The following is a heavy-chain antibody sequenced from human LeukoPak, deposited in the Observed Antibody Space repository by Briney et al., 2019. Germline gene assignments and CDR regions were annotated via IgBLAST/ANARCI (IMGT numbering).Heavy chain of an antibody. CDR1: GFTFSSYG. V-gene: IGHV3-23*01. CDR3: AKVVQARYYFDY. D-gene: IGHD1-1*01. CDR2: ISGSGGST. Sequence: GGSLRLSCAASGFTFSSYGMSWVRQAPGKGLEWVSAISGSGGSTYYADSVKGRFTISRDNSKNTLYLQMNSLRAEDTAVYYCAKVVQARYYFDYWGQGTLVTVSS. J-gene: IGHJ4*02.